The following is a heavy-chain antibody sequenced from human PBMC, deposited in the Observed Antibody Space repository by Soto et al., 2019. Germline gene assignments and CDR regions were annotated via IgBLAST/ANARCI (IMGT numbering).Heavy chain of an antibody. Sequence: SETLSLTCTVSGGSISSYYWSWIRQPPGKGLEWIGYIYYSGSTNYNPSLRSRVTISVDTSKNRFSLKLSSVTAADTAVYYCARVYYYDSSGYYYPFYYGMDVWGQGTTVTVSS. CDR2: IYYSGST. J-gene: IGHJ6*02. CDR3: ARVYYYDSSGYYYPFYYGMDV. D-gene: IGHD3-22*01. V-gene: IGHV4-59*01. CDR1: GGSISSYY.